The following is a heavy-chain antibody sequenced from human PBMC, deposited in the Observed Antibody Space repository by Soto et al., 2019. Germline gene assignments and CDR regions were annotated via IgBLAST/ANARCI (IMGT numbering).Heavy chain of an antibody. CDR3: ASILGYCSSTSCPDI. Sequence: SVKVSCKASGATFSSYDISWVRQAPGQGLEWMGGIIPIFGTANYDQKFQGRVTITADESTSTAYMELSSLRSEDTAVYYCASILGYCSSTSCPDIWGQGTMVTVSS. V-gene: IGHV1-69*13. CDR1: GATFSSYD. D-gene: IGHD2-2*01. CDR2: IIPIFGTA. J-gene: IGHJ3*02.